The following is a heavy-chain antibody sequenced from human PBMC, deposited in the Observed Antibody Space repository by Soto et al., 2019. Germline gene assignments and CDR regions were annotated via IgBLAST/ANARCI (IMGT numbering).Heavy chain of an antibody. Sequence: SETLSLTCNVSGGSISSGGYYWSWIRQHPGKGLEWIGYIYYSGNTYYNPSLKSRVTISVDTSKNQFSLKLRSVTAADTAMYYCARSWRGFDPWGQGTLVTVSS. CDR3: ARSWRGFDP. CDR1: GGSISSGGYY. CDR2: IYYSGNT. V-gene: IGHV4-31*03. J-gene: IGHJ5*02. D-gene: IGHD3-3*01.